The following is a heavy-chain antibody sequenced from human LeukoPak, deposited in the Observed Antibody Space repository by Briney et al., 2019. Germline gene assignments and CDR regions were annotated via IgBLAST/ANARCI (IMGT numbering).Heavy chain of an antibody. Sequence: GRSLRLSCAASGFIVGSSYMSWVRQAPGQGLEWVSVIYSDGGTSFAGNTYYADSVKGRFTISRDNPKNTLYLQMNSLRTEDTAVYYCARAGSGSFYYYYGLDVWGQGTTVTVSS. CDR3: ARAGSGSFYYYYGLDV. CDR2: IYSDGGT. CDR1: GFIVGSSY. J-gene: IGHJ6*02. D-gene: IGHD3-10*01. V-gene: IGHV3-23*03.